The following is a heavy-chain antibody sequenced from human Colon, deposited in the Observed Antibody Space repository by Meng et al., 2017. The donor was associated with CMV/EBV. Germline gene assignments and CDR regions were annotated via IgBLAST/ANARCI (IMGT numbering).Heavy chain of an antibody. D-gene: IGHD5-12*01. CDR3: GYSGYDQPGSYYYYGMDV. CDR2: IIPILGIA. J-gene: IGHJ6*02. V-gene: IGHV1-69*10. CDR1: GGTFSTNA. Sequence: SVKVSCKASGGTFSTNAITWVRQAPGQGLEWMGGIIPILGIANYAQKFQGRVTITADKSTSTAYMELSSLRSEDTAVYYCGYSGYDQPGSYYYYGMDVWGQGTTVTSP.